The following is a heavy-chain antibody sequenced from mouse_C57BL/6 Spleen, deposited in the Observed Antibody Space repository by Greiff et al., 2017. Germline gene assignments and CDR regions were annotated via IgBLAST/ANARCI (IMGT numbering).Heavy chain of an antibody. V-gene: IGHV14-4*01. D-gene: IGHD2-14*01. CDR1: GFNIKDDY. J-gene: IGHJ2*01. CDR3: TTGRYEDY. CDR2: IDPENGDT. Sequence: VQLQQSGAELVRPGASVKLSCTASGFNIKDDYMHWVKQRPEQGLEWIGWIDPENGDTEYASKFQGKATITADTSSNTAYLQLSSLTSEDTAVYYCTTGRYEDYWGQGTTLTVSS.